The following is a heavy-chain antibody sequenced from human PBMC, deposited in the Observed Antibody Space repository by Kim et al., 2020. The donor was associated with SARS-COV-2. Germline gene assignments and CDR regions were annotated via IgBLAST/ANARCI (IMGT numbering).Heavy chain of an antibody. V-gene: IGHV3-21*01. CDR3: VRDHNSALDN. CDR2: SV. J-gene: IGHJ4*02. Sequence: SVTYADSVKSRFTISRDNAKDSQYLQMNSLRGDDTGVYYGVRDHNSALDNWGPGTLVTVSS. D-gene: IGHD1-1*01.